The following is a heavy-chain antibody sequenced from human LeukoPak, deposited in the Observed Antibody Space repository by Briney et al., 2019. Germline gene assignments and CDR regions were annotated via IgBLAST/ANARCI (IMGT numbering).Heavy chain of an antibody. CDR2: FSGSGGTT. D-gene: IGHD4-17*01. J-gene: IGHJ4*02. V-gene: IGHV3-23*01. Sequence: GGSLRLSCAASGFTFSSYAMSWVRQAPGKGLEWVSSFSGSGGTTYYADSVKDRFTISRDNSKNTLNLQMNSLRAEDTAVYYCVKDRTGTDTLDYWGQGTLVTVSS. CDR1: GFTFSSYA. CDR3: VKDRTGTDTLDY.